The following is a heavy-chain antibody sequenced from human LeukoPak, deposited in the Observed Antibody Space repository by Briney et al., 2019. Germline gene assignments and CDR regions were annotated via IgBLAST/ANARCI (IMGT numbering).Heavy chain of an antibody. D-gene: IGHD6-13*01. CDR2: ISGSGGST. CDR1: GFTFSSYA. Sequence: GGSLRLSCSASGFTFSSYAMSWVRQAPGKGLEWVSAISGSGGSTYYADSVKGRFTISRDNAKNSLYLQMNSLRAEDTAVYYCASLYSSSWRTFDYWGQGTLVTVSS. V-gene: IGHV3-23*01. J-gene: IGHJ4*02. CDR3: ASLYSSSWRTFDY.